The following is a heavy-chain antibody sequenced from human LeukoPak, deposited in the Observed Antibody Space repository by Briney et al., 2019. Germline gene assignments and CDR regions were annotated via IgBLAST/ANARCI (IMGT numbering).Heavy chain of an antibody. J-gene: IGHJ4*02. CDR1: GYTFTSHG. CDR2: ISIYSGNT. D-gene: IGHD2-15*01. V-gene: IGHV1-18*01. CDR3: ARDDGGSCYPN. Sequence: ASVKVSCKASGYTFTSHGLSWARQAPGQGLEWMGWISIYSGNTNYAQKFQDRISMTTDTSTSTAYMELRSLKFDDTAVYYCARDDGGSCYPNWGQGTLVTVSS.